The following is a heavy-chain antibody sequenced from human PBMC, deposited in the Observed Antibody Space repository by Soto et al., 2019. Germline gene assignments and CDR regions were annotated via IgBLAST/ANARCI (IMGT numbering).Heavy chain of an antibody. V-gene: IGHV4-34*01. CDR2: INHSGST. CDR3: ARHGSLFGYCTGGSCYADY. J-gene: IGHJ4*02. Sequence: SETLSLTCAVYGGSFSGYYWSWIRQPPGKGLEWIGEINHSGSTYYNPSLKSRVTIFADTSKNQFSLNLSSVTAADTAVYYCARHGSLFGYCTGGSCYADYWGQGPLVTVSS. D-gene: IGHD2-15*01. CDR1: GGSFSGYY.